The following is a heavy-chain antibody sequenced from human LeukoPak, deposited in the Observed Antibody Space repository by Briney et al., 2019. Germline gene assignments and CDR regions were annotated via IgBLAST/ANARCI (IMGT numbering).Heavy chain of an antibody. D-gene: IGHD3-22*01. Sequence: GGSLRLSCAASGFTFSSYGMHWVRQAPGKGLEWVAVKWFDGSNKYYADSVKGRFTISRDNSKNTLYLQMNSLRAEDTAVYYCARPDYDSSGYADYWGQGTLVTVSS. CDR3: ARPDYDSSGYADY. CDR1: GFTFSSYG. CDR2: KWFDGSNK. V-gene: IGHV3-33*01. J-gene: IGHJ4*02.